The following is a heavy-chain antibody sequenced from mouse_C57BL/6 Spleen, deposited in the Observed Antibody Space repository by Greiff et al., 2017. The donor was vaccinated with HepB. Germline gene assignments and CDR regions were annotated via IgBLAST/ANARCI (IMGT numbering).Heavy chain of an antibody. Sequence: QVQLQQSGAELVRPGASVTLSCKASGYTFTDYEMHWVKQTPVHGLGWIGAIDPETGGTAYNQKFKGKAILTADKSSSTAYMELRSLTSEDSAVYYCTAYPTMDYWGQGTSVTVSS. V-gene: IGHV1-15*01. CDR1: GYTFTDYE. J-gene: IGHJ4*01. CDR2: IDPETGGT. CDR3: TAYPTMDY.